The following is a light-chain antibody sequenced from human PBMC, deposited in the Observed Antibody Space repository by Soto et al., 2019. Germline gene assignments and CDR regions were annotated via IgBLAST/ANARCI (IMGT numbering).Light chain of an antibody. CDR3: QQYNNWTRT. J-gene: IGKJ1*01. CDR2: GAS. V-gene: IGKV3-15*01. Sequence: MTQSPSSVSASVGHMFTITCRASQDISSWLAWYQQKHGKSPRLLIYGASTRATGIPARLSGSGYGTELTITISSMQYEDFEVYYCQQYNNWTRTFGHGTKVDI. CDR1: QDISSW.